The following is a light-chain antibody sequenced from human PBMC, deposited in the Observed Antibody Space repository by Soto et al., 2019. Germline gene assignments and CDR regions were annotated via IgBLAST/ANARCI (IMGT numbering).Light chain of an antibody. CDR3: SSYTSLYV. V-gene: IGLV2-14*01. CDR2: DVS. CDR1: SSDVGGYNY. J-gene: IGLJ1*01. Sequence: QCALTQPASGSGSAGQSITISCTGTSSDVGGYNYVSWYQQHPGKAPKLMIYDVSNRPSGVSNRFSGSKSGNTASLTISGLQAEDEADYYCSSYTSLYVFGTGTKVTVL.